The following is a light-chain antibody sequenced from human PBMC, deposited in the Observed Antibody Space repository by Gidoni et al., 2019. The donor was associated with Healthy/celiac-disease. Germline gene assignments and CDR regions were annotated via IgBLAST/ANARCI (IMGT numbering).Light chain of an antibody. CDR1: QSVSSSY. V-gene: IGKV3-20*01. CDR2: GAS. CDR3: QQYGSSPGFT. Sequence: EIVLTQSPGTLSLSPGERATLSCRASQSVSSSYLAWYQHKPGQSPRLLIYGASRRATGIPDRFSGSGSVTDFTLTISRLEPEDFALYYCQQYGSSPGFTFGPGTKVDIK. J-gene: IGKJ3*01.